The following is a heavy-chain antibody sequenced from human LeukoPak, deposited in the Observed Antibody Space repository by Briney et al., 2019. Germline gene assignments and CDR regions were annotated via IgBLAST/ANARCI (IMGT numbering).Heavy chain of an antibody. CDR3: ARARYDAFDI. CDR1: GGSISSYY. Sequence: KPSETLSLTCTVSGGSISSYYWSWIRQPPGKGLEWIGYIYYSGSTNYNPSLKSRVTISVDTSKNQFSLKLSSVTAADTAVYYCARARYDAFDIWGQGTMVTVSS. CDR2: IYYSGST. J-gene: IGHJ3*02. V-gene: IGHV4-59*01.